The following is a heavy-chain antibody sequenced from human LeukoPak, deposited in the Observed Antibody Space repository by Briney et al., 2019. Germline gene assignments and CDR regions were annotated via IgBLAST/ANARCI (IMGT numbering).Heavy chain of an antibody. CDR3: ARGSLSAIGWFGANYYGMDV. CDR2: IYYSGST. Sequence: SETLSLTCTVSGGSISSGDYYWSWIRQPPGKGLEWIGYIYYSGSTYYNPSLKSRVTISVDTSKNQFSLKLSSVTAADTAVYYCARGSLSAIGWFGANYYGMDVWGQGTTVTVSS. J-gene: IGHJ6*02. CDR1: GGSISSGDYY. D-gene: IGHD3-10*01. V-gene: IGHV4-30-4*01.